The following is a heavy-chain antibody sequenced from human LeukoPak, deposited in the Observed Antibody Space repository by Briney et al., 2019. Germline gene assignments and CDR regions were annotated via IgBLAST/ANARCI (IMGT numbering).Heavy chain of an antibody. V-gene: IGHV4-38-2*02. D-gene: IGHD3-3*01. J-gene: IGHJ5*02. CDR2: IYDSGST. CDR1: GYSISSGYY. Sequence: PSETLSLTCTVSGYSISSGYYWGWIRQPPGKGLEWIGSIYDSGSTYYNPSLKSRVTISVDTSKNQFSLKLSSVTAADTAVYYCARLRFLEWLPFDPWGQGTLVTVSS. CDR3: ARLRFLEWLPFDP.